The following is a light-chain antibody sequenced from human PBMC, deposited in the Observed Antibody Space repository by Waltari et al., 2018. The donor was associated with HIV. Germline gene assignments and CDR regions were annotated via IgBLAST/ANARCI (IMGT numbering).Light chain of an antibody. V-gene: IGLV2-14*01. CDR3: SSFSSGNSLEV. CDR2: EVN. CDR1: SSDVGGFTY. Sequence: HSALTQPASVSGSPGPTVTISCSGTSSDVGGFTYFSWYQQHPGKAPKLMIYEVNNRPSRISSHFSGSKAGNTAYLTISGLQAEDEADYYCSSFSSGNSLEVFGTGTKVTFL. J-gene: IGLJ1*01.